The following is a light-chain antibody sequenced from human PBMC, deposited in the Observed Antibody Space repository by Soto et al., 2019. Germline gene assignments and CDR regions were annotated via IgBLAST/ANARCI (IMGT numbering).Light chain of an antibody. J-gene: IGKJ1*01. Sequence: DIQMTQSPSSLSASVGDRVTITCRASQGISNYLAWYQQKPGKVPKLLIYAASTWQSGVPSRFSGSGSGTDFTITISSLQAEDVATYYYQKYNSAPWTFGQGTKVEIK. V-gene: IGKV1-27*01. CDR2: AAS. CDR3: QKYNSAPWT. CDR1: QGISNY.